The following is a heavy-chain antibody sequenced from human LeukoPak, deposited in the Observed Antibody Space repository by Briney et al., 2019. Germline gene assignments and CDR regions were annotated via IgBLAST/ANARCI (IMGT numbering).Heavy chain of an antibody. CDR2: IRYDGSNK. V-gene: IGHV3-30*02. D-gene: IGHD6-13*01. CDR3: AKFAAAAAPFDY. J-gene: IGHJ4*02. CDR1: GFTFSSYG. Sequence: GGSLRLSCAASGFTFSSYGMHWVRQAAGKGLEWVAFIRYDGSNKYYADSVKGRFTISRDNSKNTLYLQVNSLRAEDTAVYYCAKFAAAAAPFDYWGQGTLVTVSS.